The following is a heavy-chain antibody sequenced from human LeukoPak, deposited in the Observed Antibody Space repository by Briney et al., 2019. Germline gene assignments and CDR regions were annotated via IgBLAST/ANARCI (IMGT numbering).Heavy chain of an antibody. Sequence: PGGSLRLSCAASGFIFSDYEMNWVRQAPGKGLGWISYISTRGPTTFYADSVKGRFTISRDSAKNSLYLQMNSLRAEDTAIYYCARGRYNWNDPTLMDVWGLGTMVTVSS. D-gene: IGHD1-1*01. CDR1: GFIFSDYE. V-gene: IGHV3-48*03. CDR2: ISTRGPTT. J-gene: IGHJ6*02. CDR3: ARGRYNWNDPTLMDV.